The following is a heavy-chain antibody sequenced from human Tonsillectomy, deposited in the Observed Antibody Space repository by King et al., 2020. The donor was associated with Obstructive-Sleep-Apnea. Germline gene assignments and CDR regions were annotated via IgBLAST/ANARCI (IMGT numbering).Heavy chain of an antibody. CDR2: IYFSGST. CDR3: ARAGLRSGMYYFDY. D-gene: IGHD4-17*01. J-gene: IGHJ4*02. CDR1: GGSISSYY. Sequence: QLQESGPGLVKPSETLSLTCTVSGGSISSYYWSGIRQPPGKGLEWIGYIYFSGSTNYNPSLKSRVTISVDTSKNQFSLKLSSVTAADTAVYYCARAGLRSGMYYFDYWGQGTLVTVSS. V-gene: IGHV4-59*01.